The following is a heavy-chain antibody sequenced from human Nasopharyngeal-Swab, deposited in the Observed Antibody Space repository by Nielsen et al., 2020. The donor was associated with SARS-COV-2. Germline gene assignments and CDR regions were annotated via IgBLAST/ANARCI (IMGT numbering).Heavy chain of an antibody. CDR3: AREHVWGSYRYLYYFDY. V-gene: IGHV4-59*12. J-gene: IGHJ4*02. D-gene: IGHD3-16*02. Sequence: SETLSLTCTVSGGSISSYYWIWIRQPPGKGLEWIGYIDYSGSTNYNPSLKSRVTISVDTSTKQFSLKLSSVTAADTAVYYCAREHVWGSYRYLYYFDYWGQGTLVTVSS. CDR1: GGSISSYY. CDR2: IDYSGST.